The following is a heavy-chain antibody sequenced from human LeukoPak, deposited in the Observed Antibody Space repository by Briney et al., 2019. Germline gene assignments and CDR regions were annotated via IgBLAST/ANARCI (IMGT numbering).Heavy chain of an antibody. CDR3: AKGRKSYYYGMDG. J-gene: IGHJ6*02. V-gene: IGHV3-23*01. CDR2: ISGSGGST. CDR1: GFTFSMYA. Sequence: PGGSLRLSCAASGFTFSMYAMHWVRQAPGKGLEWVSGISGSGGSTYYADSVKGRFTISTDNSKNTLYLQMNSLRAEDTAVYHCAKGRKSYYYGMDGWGQGTTVTVSS.